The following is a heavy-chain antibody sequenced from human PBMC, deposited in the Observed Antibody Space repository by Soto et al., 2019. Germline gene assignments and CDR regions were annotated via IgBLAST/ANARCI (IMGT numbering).Heavy chain of an antibody. CDR3: ARVGVVVPAAMPYYYYYMDV. CDR2: ISSSSSYI. V-gene: IGHV3-21*01. Sequence: GGSLRLSCAASGFTFSSYSMNWVRQAPGKGLEWVSSISSSSSYIYYADSVKGRFTISRDNAKNSLYLQMNSLRAEDTAVYYCARVGVVVPAAMPYYYYYMDVWGKGTTVTVSS. D-gene: IGHD2-2*01. J-gene: IGHJ6*03. CDR1: GFTFSSYS.